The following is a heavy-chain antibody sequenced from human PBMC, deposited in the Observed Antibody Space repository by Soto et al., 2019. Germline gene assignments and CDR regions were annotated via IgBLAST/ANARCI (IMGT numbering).Heavy chain of an antibody. Sequence: SETLSLTCTVSGDSISSYYWSWIRQPAGKGLECIGRIYSSVSTNYNPSLKSRVTMSVDTSKNQFSLKLSSVTAADTAVYYCARRVVTATRQPYYFDYWGQGTLVTVSS. CDR2: IYSSVST. J-gene: IGHJ4*02. D-gene: IGHD2-21*02. CDR1: GDSISSYY. CDR3: ARRVVTATRQPYYFDY. V-gene: IGHV4-4*07.